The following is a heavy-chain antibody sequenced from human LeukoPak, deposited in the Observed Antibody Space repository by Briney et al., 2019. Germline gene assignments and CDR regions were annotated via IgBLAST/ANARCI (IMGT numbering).Heavy chain of an antibody. D-gene: IGHD4-17*01. J-gene: IGHJ4*02. CDR3: ARDGVTTAVDY. CDR2: IYHSGST. Sequence: PSGTLSLTCAVSGGSISSSNWWSWVRQPPGKGLEWIGEIYHSGSTYYNPSLKSRVTISVDTSKNQFSLKLSSVTAADTAVYYCARDGVTTAVDYWGQGTLVTVSS. CDR1: GGSISSSNW. V-gene: IGHV4-4*02.